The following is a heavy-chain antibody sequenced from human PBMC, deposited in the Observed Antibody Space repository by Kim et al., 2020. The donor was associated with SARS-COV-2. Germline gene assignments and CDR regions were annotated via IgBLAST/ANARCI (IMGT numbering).Heavy chain of an antibody. V-gene: IGHV1-2*02. CDR3: ARVRSRGGYYTTGYNWFDP. D-gene: IGHD3-3*01. CDR2: INSNTGVT. J-gene: IGHJ5*02. Sequence: ASVKVSCRTSGYTFTAYYMHWVRQVPGQGLEWMGWINSNTGVTSYAQKFQGRVTMTRDTSISTAYMEVSRLTSDDTAIFYCARVRSRGGYYTTGYNWFDPWGQGTLVTVSS. CDR1: GYTFTAYY.